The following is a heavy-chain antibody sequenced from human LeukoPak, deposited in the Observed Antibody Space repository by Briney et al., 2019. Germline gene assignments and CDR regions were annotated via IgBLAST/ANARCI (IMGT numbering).Heavy chain of an antibody. Sequence: GGSLRLSCAASGFTFSSYGMHWVRQASGKGLEWVCRIKTKPNSYATAYAASAKGRFTISRDDSKNTAYLQMNSLKTEDTAVYYCTTENGGYSYGYSGYWGQGTLVTVSS. CDR3: TTENGGYSYGYSGY. J-gene: IGHJ4*02. CDR2: IKTKPNSYAT. D-gene: IGHD5-18*01. V-gene: IGHV3-73*01. CDR1: GFTFSSYG.